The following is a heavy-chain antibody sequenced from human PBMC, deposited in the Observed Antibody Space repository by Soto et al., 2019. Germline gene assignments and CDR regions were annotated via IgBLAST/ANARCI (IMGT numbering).Heavy chain of an antibody. Sequence: ASVKVSCKASGSTFTSYYMHWVRQAPGQGLEWMGIINPSCGSTSYAQKFQGRVTMTRDTSTSTVYMELSSLRSEDTAVYYCASRGSGWGEVYYYGMDVWGQGTTVTVSS. CDR2: INPSCGST. J-gene: IGHJ6*02. D-gene: IGHD6-19*01. CDR3: ASRGSGWGEVYYYGMDV. CDR1: GSTFTSYY. V-gene: IGHV1-46*01.